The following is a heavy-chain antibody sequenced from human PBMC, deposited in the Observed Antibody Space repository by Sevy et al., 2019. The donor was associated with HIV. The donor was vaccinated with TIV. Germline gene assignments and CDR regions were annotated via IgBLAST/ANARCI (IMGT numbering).Heavy chain of an antibody. CDR1: GYTFTSYG. V-gene: IGHV1-18*04. Sequence: ASVKVSFKASGYTFTSYGISWVRQAPGQGVEWMGWISAYNGNTNYEQKLQGRVTLTTDTSTSTAYMELRSLSSDDTAVYYCARTYYYDSSGYYHYFDYWGQGTLVTVSS. CDR3: ARTYYYDSSGYYHYFDY. J-gene: IGHJ4*02. CDR2: ISAYNGNT. D-gene: IGHD3-22*01.